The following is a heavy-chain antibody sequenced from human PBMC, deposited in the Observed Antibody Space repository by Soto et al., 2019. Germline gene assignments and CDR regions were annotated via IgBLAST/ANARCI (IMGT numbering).Heavy chain of an antibody. J-gene: IGHJ2*01. CDR3: ARANLYCSGGSCRDWYFDR. Sequence: QVQLVQSGAEVKKPGASVKVSCKASGYTFTSYGISWVRQAPGQGLEWMGWISAYNGNTNYAQKLQGRVTMTTDTSTSTAYMELRSLRSDDTAVYYCARANLYCSGGSCRDWYFDRWGRGTLVTVSS. CDR1: GYTFTSYG. V-gene: IGHV1-18*01. CDR2: ISAYNGNT. D-gene: IGHD2-15*01.